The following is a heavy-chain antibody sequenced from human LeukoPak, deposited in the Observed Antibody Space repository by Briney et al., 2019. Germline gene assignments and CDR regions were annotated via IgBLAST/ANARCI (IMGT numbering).Heavy chain of an antibody. CDR1: GFTFSSYA. V-gene: IGHV3-23*01. CDR2: ISGSGGST. Sequence: TGGSLRLSCAASGFTFSSYAMSWVRQAPGKGPEWVSAISGSGGSTYYADSVKGRFTISRDNSKNTLYLQMNSLRAEDTAVYYCAKMERVSLTMVRGVIFDYWGQGTLVTVSS. CDR3: AKMERVSLTMVRGVIFDY. J-gene: IGHJ4*02. D-gene: IGHD3-10*01.